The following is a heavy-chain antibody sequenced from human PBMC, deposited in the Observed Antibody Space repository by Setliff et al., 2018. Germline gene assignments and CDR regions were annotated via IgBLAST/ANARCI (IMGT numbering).Heavy chain of an antibody. CDR1: GGSFTTYY. D-gene: IGHD3-22*01. CDR2: IYYSGST. CDR3: AREYYYARSRNFDY. V-gene: IGHV4-59*01. Sequence: PSETLSLTCTVSGGSFTTYYWSRIRQSPGKGLEWIVYIYYSGSTNYNPSLKSRVSISVDTSKNQFSLRLTSVTAADTAVYYCAREYYYARSRNFDYWGQGTLVTVSS. J-gene: IGHJ4*02.